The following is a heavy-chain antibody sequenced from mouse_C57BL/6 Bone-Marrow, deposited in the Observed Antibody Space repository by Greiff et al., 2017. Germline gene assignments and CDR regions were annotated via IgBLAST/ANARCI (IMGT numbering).Heavy chain of an antibody. CDR1: GYTFTSYW. D-gene: IGHD1-1*01. J-gene: IGHJ4*01. Sequence: QVQLQQPGAELVKPGASVKLSCKASGYTFTSYWMHWVKQRPGRGLEWIGRIDPNSGGTKYNEKFKSKATLTVDKPSSTAYMQLSSLTSGDSAVYYCARWGVVAHYYAMDYWGQGTSVTVSS. CDR3: ARWGVVAHYYAMDY. CDR2: IDPNSGGT. V-gene: IGHV1-72*01.